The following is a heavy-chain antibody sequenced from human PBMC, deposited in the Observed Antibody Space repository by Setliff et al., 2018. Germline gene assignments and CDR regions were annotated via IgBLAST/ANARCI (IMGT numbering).Heavy chain of an antibody. CDR3: ARDTRDKYDTSGYYLSFDS. CDR1: GGTFSSSA. D-gene: IGHD3-22*01. CDR2: IIPFFGTA. V-gene: IGHV1-69*13. Sequence: GASVKVSCKASGGTFSSSAISWVRQAPGQGLEWVGRIIPFFGTANSAQKFQGRVTITAGESATTAYMELSSLRAEDTAVYYCARDTRDKYDTSGYYLSFDSWGQGALVTVSS. J-gene: IGHJ4*02.